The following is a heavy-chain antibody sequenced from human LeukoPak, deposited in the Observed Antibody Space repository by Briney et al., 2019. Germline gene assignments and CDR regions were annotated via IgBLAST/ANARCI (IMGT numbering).Heavy chain of an antibody. CDR2: INPNSGGT. Sequence: ASVKVSCKASGYTFTGYYMHWVRQAPGHGLEWMGRINPNSGGTNYAQKFQGRVTMTRDTSISTAYMELSRLRSDDTAVYYCARSSYYDFWSGTNWFDPWGQGTLVTVSS. J-gene: IGHJ5*02. D-gene: IGHD3-3*01. CDR1: GYTFTGYY. V-gene: IGHV1-2*06. CDR3: ARSSYYDFWSGTNWFDP.